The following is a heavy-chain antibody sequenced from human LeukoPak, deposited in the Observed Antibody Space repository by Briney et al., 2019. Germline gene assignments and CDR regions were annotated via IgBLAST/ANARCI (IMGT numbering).Heavy chain of an antibody. CDR2: IYHTGST. J-gene: IGHJ4*02. V-gene: IGHV4-38-2*02. D-gene: IGHD2/OR15-2a*01. Sequence: GSLRLSCAASGFTVSSNYMSWVRQAPGKGLEWIGSIYHTGSTFYNPSLKSRLTISVDSSMNQFSLKMRFVTAADTAVYYCARDLYDSTTQHHPPHFDSWGQGTLVTVSS. CDR3: ARDLYDSTTQHHPPHFDS. CDR1: GFTVSSNY.